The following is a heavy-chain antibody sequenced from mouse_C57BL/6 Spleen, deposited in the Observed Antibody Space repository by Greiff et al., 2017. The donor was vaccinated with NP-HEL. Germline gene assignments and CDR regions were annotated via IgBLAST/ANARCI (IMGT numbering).Heavy chain of an antibody. J-gene: IGHJ3*01. V-gene: IGHV5-4*01. CDR3: ANFAY. CDR2: ISDDGSYT. CDR1: GFTFSSYA. Sequence: EVQRVESGGGLVKPGGSLKLSCAASGFTFSSYAMSWVRQTPEKRLEWVATISDDGSYTYYPDNVKGRFTISRDNAKNNLYLQMSHLKSEDTAMYYCANFAYWGQGTLVTVSA.